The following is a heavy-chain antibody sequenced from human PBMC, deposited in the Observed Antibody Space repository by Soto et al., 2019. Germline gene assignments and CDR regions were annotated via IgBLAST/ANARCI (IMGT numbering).Heavy chain of an antibody. D-gene: IGHD6-13*01. CDR3: ARPHFSSSYYFDY. CDR2: INAGNGNT. Sequence: ASVKVSCKASGYTFTSYAMHWVRQAPGQRLEWMGWINAGNGNTKYSQRFQGRVTITRDTSASTAYMELSSLRSEDTAVYYCARPHFSSSYYFDYWGQGTLVTVSS. V-gene: IGHV1-3*01. J-gene: IGHJ4*02. CDR1: GYTFTSYA.